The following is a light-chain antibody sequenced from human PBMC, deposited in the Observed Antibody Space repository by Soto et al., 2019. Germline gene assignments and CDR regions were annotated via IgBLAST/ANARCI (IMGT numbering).Light chain of an antibody. Sequence: QSVLTQPPSASGTPGQRVTISCSGSSSNIGSNYVYWYQQLPGTAPKLLIYRNNQRPSGVPDRFSGSKSGTSASLAISGLRSEDFFFYYWAASDPTLLVNHTLGT. CDR1: SSNIGSNY. J-gene: IGLJ1*01. V-gene: IGLV1-47*01. CDR2: RNN. CDR3: AASDPTLLVNHT.